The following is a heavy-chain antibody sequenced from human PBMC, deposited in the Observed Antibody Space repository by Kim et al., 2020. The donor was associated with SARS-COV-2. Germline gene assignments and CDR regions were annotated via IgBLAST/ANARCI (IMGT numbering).Heavy chain of an antibody. Sequence: GGSLRLSCAASGFTFSSYAMHWVRQAPGKGLEWVAVISYDGSNKYYADSVKGRFTISRDNSKNTLYLQMNSLRAEDTAVYYCASDKYYYDSSGYYWSYYYGMDVWGQGTTVTVSS. V-gene: IGHV3-30*04. CDR2: ISYDGSNK. CDR1: GFTFSSYA. D-gene: IGHD3-22*01. CDR3: ASDKYYYDSSGYYWSYYYGMDV. J-gene: IGHJ6*02.